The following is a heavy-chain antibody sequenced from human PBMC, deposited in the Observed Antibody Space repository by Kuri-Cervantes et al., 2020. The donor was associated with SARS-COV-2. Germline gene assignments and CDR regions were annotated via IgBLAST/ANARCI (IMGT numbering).Heavy chain of an antibody. CDR2: INHSGST. Sequence: SESLSLTCAVYGGSFSGYYWSWIRQPPGKGLEWIGEINHSGSTNYNPSLKSRVTISVDTSKNQFSLKLSPVTAADTAVYYCARVWGWSGYYFHYGMDVWGQGTTVTVSS. D-gene: IGHD3-3*01. CDR1: GGSFSGYY. CDR3: ARVWGWSGYYFHYGMDV. V-gene: IGHV4-34*01. J-gene: IGHJ6*02.